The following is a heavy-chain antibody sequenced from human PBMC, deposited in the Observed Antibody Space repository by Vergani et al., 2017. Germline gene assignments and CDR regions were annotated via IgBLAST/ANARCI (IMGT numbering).Heavy chain of an antibody. J-gene: IGHJ4*02. CDR1: GFTFSSYS. V-gene: IGHV3-21*01. CDR3: ARGGLTVTTILVD. Sequence: EVQLVESGGGLVKPGGSLRLSCAASGFTFSSYSMNWVRQAPGKGLEWVSSISSSSSYIYYADSVKGRFTISRDNAKNSLYLQMNSLRAEDTAVYYCARGGLTVTTILVDWGQGTLVTVSS. D-gene: IGHD4-17*01. CDR2: ISSSSSYI.